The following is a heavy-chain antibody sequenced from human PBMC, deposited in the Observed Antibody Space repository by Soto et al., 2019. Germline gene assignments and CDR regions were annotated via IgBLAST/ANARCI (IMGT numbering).Heavy chain of an antibody. V-gene: IGHV4-4*07. Sequence: SETLSLTCTVSGGSISSYYWSWIRQPAGKGLEWIGRIYTSGSTNYNPSLKSRVTMSVDTSKNQFSLKLSSVTAADTAVYYCARDFSYYYDSSGYRSPCYYYGMDVWGQGTTVTVSS. CDR1: GGSISSYY. CDR3: ARDFSYYYDSSGYRSPCYYYGMDV. D-gene: IGHD3-22*01. CDR2: IYTSGST. J-gene: IGHJ6*02.